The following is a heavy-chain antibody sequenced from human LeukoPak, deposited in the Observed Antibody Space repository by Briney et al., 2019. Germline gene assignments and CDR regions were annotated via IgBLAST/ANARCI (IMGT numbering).Heavy chain of an antibody. D-gene: IGHD3-22*01. CDR1: GFTFSSYA. V-gene: IGHV3-30-3*01. Sequence: GRSLRLSCAASGFTFSSYAMHWVRQAPGKGLEWVAVISYDGSNKYYADSVKGRFTISRDNSKNTLYLQMNSLRAEDTAVYYCARDSAQYDSSGYRFDYWGQGTLVTVSS. J-gene: IGHJ4*02. CDR3: ARDSAQYDSSGYRFDY. CDR2: ISYDGSNK.